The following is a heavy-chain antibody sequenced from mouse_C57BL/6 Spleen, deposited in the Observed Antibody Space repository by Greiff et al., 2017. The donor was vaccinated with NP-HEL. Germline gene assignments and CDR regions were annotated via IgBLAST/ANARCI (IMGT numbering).Heavy chain of an antibody. CDR1: GFTFSSYA. CDR2: ISDGGSYT. Sequence: EVKLMESGGGLVKPGGSLKLSCAASGFTFSSYAMSWVRQTPEKRLEWVSTISDGGSYTYYPDNVKGRFTISRDNAKNNLYLQMSHLKSEDTAMYYCARGDGSGYEGWFAYWGQGTLVTVSA. V-gene: IGHV5-4*03. J-gene: IGHJ3*01. CDR3: ARGDGSGYEGWFAY. D-gene: IGHD3-2*02.